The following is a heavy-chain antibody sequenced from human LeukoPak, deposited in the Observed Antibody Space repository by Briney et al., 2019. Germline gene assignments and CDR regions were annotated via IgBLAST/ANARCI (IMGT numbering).Heavy chain of an antibody. CDR2: MNPNSGNT. CDR1: GYTFTSYD. Sequence: ASVKVSGKASGYTFTSYDINWVRQATGQGLEWMGWMNPNSGNTGYAQKFQGRVTMTRNTSISTAYMELSSLRSEDTAVYYCARTDIVVVPAAPYNWFDPWGQGTLVTVSS. D-gene: IGHD2-2*01. V-gene: IGHV1-8*01. CDR3: ARTDIVVVPAAPYNWFDP. J-gene: IGHJ5*02.